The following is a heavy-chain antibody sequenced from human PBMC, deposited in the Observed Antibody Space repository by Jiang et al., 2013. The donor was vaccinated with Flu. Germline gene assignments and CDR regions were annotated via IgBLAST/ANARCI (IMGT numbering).Heavy chain of an antibody. CDR3: ARVDYSSGTPLGVFDY. CDR1: GFSLSTNGVG. J-gene: IGHJ4*02. CDR2: IYWDDDK. Sequence: KPTQTLTLTCTFSGFSLSTNGVGVGWIRQSPGKALEWLALIYWDDDKRYSPSLESRLTITKDTSKNQVVLTMTNMDPMDTATYYCARVDYSSGTPLGVFDYWGQGNVVTVSS. D-gene: IGHD3-10*01. V-gene: IGHV2-5*02.